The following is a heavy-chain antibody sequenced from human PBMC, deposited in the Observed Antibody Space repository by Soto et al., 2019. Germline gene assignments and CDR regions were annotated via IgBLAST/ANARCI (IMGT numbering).Heavy chain of an antibody. D-gene: IGHD4-17*01. J-gene: IGHJ6*02. CDR3: ANSRGEKFSPPYGDSLCYCGMDV. CDR2: ISWEGSNK. V-gene: IGHV3-30*18. Sequence: QVQLVESGGGVVQPGRSLRLSCAASGFTFSSYGMHWVRQAPGKWLEWVAVISWEGSNKYYADSVNGRFTISRDNSKNTLYLQMNRLRAEDTAVYYCANSRGEKFSPPYGDSLCYCGMDVWGQGTTVTVSS. CDR1: GFTFSSYG.